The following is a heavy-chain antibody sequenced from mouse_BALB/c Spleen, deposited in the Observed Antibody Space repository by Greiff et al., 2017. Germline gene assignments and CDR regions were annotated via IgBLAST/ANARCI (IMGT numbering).Heavy chain of an antibody. J-gene: IGHJ4*01. CDR3: ASYGYA. CDR2: INSNGGST. CDR1: GFTFSSYG. D-gene: IGHD2-2*01. V-gene: IGHV5-6-3*01. Sequence: EVKLMESGGGLVQPGGSLKLSCAASGFTFSSYGMSWVRQTPDKRLELVATINSNGGSTYYPDSVKGRFTISRDNAKNTLYLQMSSLKSEDTAMYYCASYGYAWGQGTSVTVSS.